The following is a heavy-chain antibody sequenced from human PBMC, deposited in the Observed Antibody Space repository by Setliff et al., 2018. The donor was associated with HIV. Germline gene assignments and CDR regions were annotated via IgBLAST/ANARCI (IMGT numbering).Heavy chain of an antibody. CDR2: IKSKNNGGTK. V-gene: IGHV3-15*01. D-gene: IGHD1-1*01. CDR1: GFTFSSSW. CDR3: ATGYSWPWHDHS. Sequence: GGSLRLSCAASGFTFSSSWMNWVRQAPGKGLEWVARIKSKNNGGTKDYAASVKGRFTVSRDDSRDTLFLQMNNLNSEYADVYYCATGYSWPWHDHSWGQGTPVTVSS. J-gene: IGHJ1*01.